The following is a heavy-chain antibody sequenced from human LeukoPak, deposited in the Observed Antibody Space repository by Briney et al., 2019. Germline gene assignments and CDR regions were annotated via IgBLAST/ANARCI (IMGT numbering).Heavy chain of an antibody. V-gene: IGHV4-34*01. J-gene: IGHJ5*02. CDR2: INHSGST. Sequence: SETLSLTCAVYGGSFSGYYWSWIRQPPGKGLEWIGEINHSGSTNYNPSLKSRVTMSVDTSKNQFSLKLSSVTAADTAVYYCARDHYDILTGFLRFDPWGQGTLVTVSS. CDR3: ARDHYDILTGFLRFDP. CDR1: GGSFSGYY. D-gene: IGHD3-9*01.